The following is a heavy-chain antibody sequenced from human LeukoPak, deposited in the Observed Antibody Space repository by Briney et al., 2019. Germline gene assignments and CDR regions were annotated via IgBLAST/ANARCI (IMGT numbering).Heavy chain of an antibody. CDR3: AELGITMIGGV. Sequence: GGSLRLSCAASGFTFSSYEMNWVRQAPGKGLEWVSYISSSGSTIYYADSVKGRFTISRDNAKNSLYLQMNSLRAEDSAVYYCAELGITMIGGVWGKGTTVAISS. V-gene: IGHV3-48*03. J-gene: IGHJ6*04. CDR1: GFTFSSYE. D-gene: IGHD3-10*02. CDR2: ISSSGSTI.